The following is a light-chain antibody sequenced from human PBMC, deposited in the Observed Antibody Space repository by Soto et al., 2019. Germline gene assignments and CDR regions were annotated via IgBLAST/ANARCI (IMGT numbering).Light chain of an antibody. CDR1: SNDVGGYDY. CDR3: SSYTTTSTYV. CDR2: EVT. Sequence: QSVLAQPASVSGSPGQSITISCTGTSNDVGGYDYVSWYQQHPGKAPKFMIYEVTNRPSGVSHRFSGSKSGNTASLTISVLQAEDEADYYCSSYTTTSTYVFGTGTKGTVL. V-gene: IGLV2-14*01. J-gene: IGLJ1*01.